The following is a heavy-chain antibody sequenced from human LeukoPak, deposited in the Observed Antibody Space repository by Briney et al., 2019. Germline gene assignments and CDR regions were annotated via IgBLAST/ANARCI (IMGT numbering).Heavy chain of an antibody. CDR2: IYYSGNT. V-gene: IGHV4-59*12. D-gene: IGHD6-13*01. CDR3: ARDPGPAGITAAAH. Sequence: SETLSLTCTVSGGSISNYYWSWIRQPPGKGLEWIGYIYYSGNTNYNPSLKSRVTISMDTSKNQFSLKLTSVTAADTAMYYCARDPGPAGITAAAHWGQGTLVTVSS. J-gene: IGHJ4*02. CDR1: GGSISNYY.